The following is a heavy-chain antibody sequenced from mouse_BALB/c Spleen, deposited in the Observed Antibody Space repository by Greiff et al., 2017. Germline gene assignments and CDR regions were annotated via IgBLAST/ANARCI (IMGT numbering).Heavy chain of an antibody. D-gene: IGHD2-4*01. CDR2: IDPANGNT. J-gene: IGHJ4*01. CDR1: GFNIKDTY. V-gene: IGHV14-3*02. Sequence: VQLQQSGAELVKPGASVKLSCTASGFNIKDTYMHWVKQRPEQGLEWIGRIDPANGNTKYDPKFQGKATITADTSSNTAYLQLSSLTSEDTAVYYCALYDYDASVYAMDYWGQGTSVTVSS. CDR3: ALYDYDASVYAMDY.